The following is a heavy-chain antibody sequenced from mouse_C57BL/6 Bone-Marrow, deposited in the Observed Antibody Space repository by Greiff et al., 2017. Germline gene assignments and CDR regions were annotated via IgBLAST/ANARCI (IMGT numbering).Heavy chain of an antibody. V-gene: IGHV14-4*01. CDR3: TTYYGSRGY. Sequence: EVKLMESGAELVRPGASVKLSCTASGFNIKDDYMHWVKQRPEQGLEWIGWIDPENGDTEYASKFQGKATITADTSSNTAYQQLSSLTSDDTAVYYCTTYYGSRGYWGQGTTLTVSS. D-gene: IGHD1-1*01. J-gene: IGHJ2*01. CDR2: IDPENGDT. CDR1: GFNIKDDY.